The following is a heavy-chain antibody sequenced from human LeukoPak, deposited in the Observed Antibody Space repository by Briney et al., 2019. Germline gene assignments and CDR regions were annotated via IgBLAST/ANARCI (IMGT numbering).Heavy chain of an antibody. CDR1: GYTFTSYG. Sequence: ASVKVSCKASGYTFTSYGISWVRQAPGQGLEWMGWISAYNGNTNYAQKLQGRVTMTTDTSTSTAYMELRSLRSDDAAVYYCARLLRVYYYYYMDVWGKGTTVTVSS. J-gene: IGHJ6*03. V-gene: IGHV1-18*01. D-gene: IGHD1-26*01. CDR2: ISAYNGNT. CDR3: ARLLRVYYYYYMDV.